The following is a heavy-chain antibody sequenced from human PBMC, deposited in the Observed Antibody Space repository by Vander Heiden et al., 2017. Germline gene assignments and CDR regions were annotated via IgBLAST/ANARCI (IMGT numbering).Heavy chain of an antibody. CDR1: GGSLTGYY. Sequence: QVQLQQWGAGLLKPSETLSLTCAVYGGSLTGYYWSWIRQPPGKGLEWIGEINHRGSTNYNPSLKSRVTISVDTSKNQFSLKLSSVTAADTAVYYCARVSWVHVTMVRGFKGAGFDPWGQGTLVTVSS. CDR2: INHRGST. V-gene: IGHV4-34*01. D-gene: IGHD3-10*01. CDR3: ARVSWVHVTMVRGFKGAGFDP. J-gene: IGHJ5*02.